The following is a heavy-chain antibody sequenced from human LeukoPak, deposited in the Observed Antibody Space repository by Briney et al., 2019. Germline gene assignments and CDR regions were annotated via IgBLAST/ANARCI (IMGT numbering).Heavy chain of an antibody. CDR1: GYSFTSYW. J-gene: IGHJ6*02. Sequence: GESLKISCKGSGYSFTSYWIGWVRQMPGKGLEWMGIIYPGDSDTRYSPSFQGQVTISADKSISTAYLQWSSLKASDTAMYYCARSYSSSWYRGAYYYYGMDVWGQGTTVTVSS. CDR3: ARSYSSSWYRGAYYYYGMDV. D-gene: IGHD6-13*01. V-gene: IGHV5-51*01. CDR2: IYPGDSDT.